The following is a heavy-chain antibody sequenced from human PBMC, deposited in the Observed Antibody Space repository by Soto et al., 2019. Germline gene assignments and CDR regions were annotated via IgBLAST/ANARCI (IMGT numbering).Heavy chain of an antibody. CDR2: ISSSSSYI. CDR1: GFTFSSYS. J-gene: IGHJ4*02. V-gene: IGHV3-21*01. D-gene: IGHD3-10*01. CDR3: ARDKVRGVIIGFDY. Sequence: EVQLVESGGGLVKPGGSLRLSCAASGFTFSSYSMNWVRQAPGKGLEWVSSISSSSSYIYYADSVKGRFTISRDNAKNSLYLQMNSLRADDTAVYYCARDKVRGVIIGFDYWGQGTLVTVSS.